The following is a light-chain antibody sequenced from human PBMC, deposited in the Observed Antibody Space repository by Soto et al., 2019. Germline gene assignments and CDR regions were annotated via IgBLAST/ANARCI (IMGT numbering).Light chain of an antibody. V-gene: IGLV1-40*01. J-gene: IGLJ3*02. CDR1: SSNIGAGYD. CDR3: QPYDSSLSVWV. CDR2: GNN. Sequence: QAVVTQPPSVSGAPGQRVTISCTGSSSNIGAGYDVHWYHQLPGTAPKLLIYGNNNRPSGVPDRFSGSRSGTSASLAITGLQAEDEADYYCQPYDSSLSVWVFGGGTKLTVL.